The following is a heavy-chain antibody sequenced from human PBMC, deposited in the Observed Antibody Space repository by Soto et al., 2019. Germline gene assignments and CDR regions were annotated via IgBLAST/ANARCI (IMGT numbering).Heavy chain of an antibody. V-gene: IGHV4-39*01. Sequence: SETLSLTCSVSGGSINSSTYFWGWIRQPPGKGLEWIGDIYYSGSTSYTPSLKSRVTISVDTSKNQFSLKLTSVTAADTAVYYCARVVTFCDSVGYYYYSGHGTLVTVS. CDR3: ARVVTFCDSVGYYYY. CDR2: IYYSGST. D-gene: IGHD3-22*01. CDR1: GGSINSSTYF. J-gene: IGHJ4*01.